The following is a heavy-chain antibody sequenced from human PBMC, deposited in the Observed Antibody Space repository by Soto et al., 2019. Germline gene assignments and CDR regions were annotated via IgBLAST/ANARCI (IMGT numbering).Heavy chain of an antibody. J-gene: IGHJ6*02. V-gene: IGHV1-18*01. CDR3: ARDARRNYYYGMDV. Sequence: ASVKVSCKASGYTFTSYGISWVRQAPGQGLEWMGWISAYNGNTNYAQKLQGRVTMTTDTSTSTAYMELRSLRSDDTAVYYCARDARRNYYYGMDVWGQGATVTVSS. CDR1: GYTFTSYG. CDR2: ISAYNGNT.